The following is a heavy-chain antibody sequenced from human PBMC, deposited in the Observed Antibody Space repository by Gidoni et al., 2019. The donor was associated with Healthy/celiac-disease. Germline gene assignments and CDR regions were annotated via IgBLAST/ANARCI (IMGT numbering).Heavy chain of an antibody. Sequence: QVTVKESGPVLVKPTETLTLTCTDSGFPLSNARMGVRWIRQPPGKALAWLAHIFSKDEKSYSTSLKSRLTITKDTSKSQVVLTMTNMDPVDTATYYCARIHPLGGSLGIEWALDIWGQGTMVTVSS. CDR2: IFSKDEK. D-gene: IGHD1-26*01. CDR1: GFPLSNARMG. J-gene: IGHJ3*02. V-gene: IGHV2-26*01. CDR3: ARIHPLGGSLGIEWALDI.